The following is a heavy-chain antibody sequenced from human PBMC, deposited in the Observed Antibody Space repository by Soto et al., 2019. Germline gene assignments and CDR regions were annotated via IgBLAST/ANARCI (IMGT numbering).Heavy chain of an antibody. V-gene: IGHV3-30*18. CDR1: GFTFSSYG. J-gene: IGHJ4*02. Sequence: QVQLVESGGGVVQPGRSLRLSCVASGFTFSSYGMRWVRQAPGKELGRVAIISYDGSNTYYADSVKGRFTISRDNSKNTLYLQMNSLRAEDTSVYSCAKEGGLSGSYYISSSYYFDYWGQGTLVTVSS. CDR3: AKEGGLSGSYYISSSYYFDY. CDR2: ISYDGSNT. D-gene: IGHD1-26*01.